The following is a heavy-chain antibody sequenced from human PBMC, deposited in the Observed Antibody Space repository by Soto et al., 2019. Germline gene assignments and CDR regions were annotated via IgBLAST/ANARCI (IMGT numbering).Heavy chain of an antibody. Sequence: QVQLVESGGGVVQPGRSLRLSCAASGFTFSSYGMHWVRQAPGKGLEWVAVISYDGSNKYYADSVKGRFTISRDNSKNTLYLQMNSLRAEDTAVYYCATSEPIAAPGGSYYYYYMDVWGKGTTVTVSS. CDR3: ATSEPIAAPGGSYYYYYMDV. CDR2: ISYDGSNK. CDR1: GFTFSSYG. J-gene: IGHJ6*03. D-gene: IGHD6-6*01. V-gene: IGHV3-30*03.